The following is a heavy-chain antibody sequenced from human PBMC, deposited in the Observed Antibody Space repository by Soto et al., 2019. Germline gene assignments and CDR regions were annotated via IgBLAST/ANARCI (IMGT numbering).Heavy chain of an antibody. V-gene: IGHV1-18*01. CDR3: ARDSGQSWFDP. CDR2: ISAYNGNT. J-gene: IGHJ5*02. Sequence: ASVKVSCKASGYTFTNYGISWVRQAPGQGLEWMGWISAYNGNTNYAQEVQGRVTMTTDTSTTTAYMELRSLRSDDTAVYYCARDSGQSWFDPWGQGTLVTVSS. CDR1: GYTFTNYG.